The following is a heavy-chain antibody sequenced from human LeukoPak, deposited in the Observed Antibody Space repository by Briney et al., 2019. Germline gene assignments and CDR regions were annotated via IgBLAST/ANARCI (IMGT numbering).Heavy chain of an antibody. Sequence: GGSLRLSCAASGFTFANYAMTWVRQAPGKGLEWVSAISGSGDSTYYADSVKGRFTISRDNSKNTLFLQMNSLRAEDTAVYYCAKGSGTLLAAAATVDYWGQGILVTVSS. D-gene: IGHD6-13*01. CDR3: AKGSGTLLAAAATVDY. CDR2: ISGSGDST. CDR1: GFTFANYA. V-gene: IGHV3-23*01. J-gene: IGHJ4*02.